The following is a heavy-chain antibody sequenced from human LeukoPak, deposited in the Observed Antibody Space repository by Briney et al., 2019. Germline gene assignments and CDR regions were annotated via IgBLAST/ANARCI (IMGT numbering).Heavy chain of an antibody. CDR2: INHSGST. D-gene: IGHD3-10*01. V-gene: IGHV4-34*01. Sequence: SETLSLTCAVYGGSFSGYYWSWIRQPPGKGLEWIGEINHSGSTNYNPSLKSRDTISVDTSKNQFSLKLSSVTAADTAVYYCAREGAYYGDFYGMDVWGQGTTVTVSS. CDR1: GGSFSGYY. J-gene: IGHJ6*02. CDR3: AREGAYYGDFYGMDV.